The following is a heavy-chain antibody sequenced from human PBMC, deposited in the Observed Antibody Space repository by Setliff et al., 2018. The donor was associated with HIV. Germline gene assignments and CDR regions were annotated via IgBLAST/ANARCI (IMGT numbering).Heavy chain of an antibody. J-gene: IGHJ5*02. D-gene: IGHD2-15*01. V-gene: IGHV3-74*03. CDR3: ARSGGDCSGISCYSLWFDP. Sequence: GGSLRLSCAASGFTFSSYWMHWVRQAPGKGLVWVSRLTTDGSSTKYADSVKGRFTISRDNSNNMLFLQMNSLRTEDTAVYYCARSGGDCSGISCYSLWFDPWGHGTLVTVSS. CDR1: GFTFSSYW. CDR2: LTTDGSST.